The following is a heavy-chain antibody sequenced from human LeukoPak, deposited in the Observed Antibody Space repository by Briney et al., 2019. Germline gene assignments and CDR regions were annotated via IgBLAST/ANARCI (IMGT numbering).Heavy chain of an antibody. V-gene: IGHV3-7*04. CDR2: VKQDGSEQ. CDR1: GFTFGSYW. J-gene: IGHJ4*02. D-gene: IGHD3-10*01. Sequence: GGSLRLLWAASGFTFGSYWMRWVRQAPGKGLECVAKVKQDGSEQNYVDSVKGRFTIYRDNAKDSLYLQMNSLRAEGMVVYYCARDYYASGSHDSWGQGALVTVSS. CDR3: ARDYYASGSHDS.